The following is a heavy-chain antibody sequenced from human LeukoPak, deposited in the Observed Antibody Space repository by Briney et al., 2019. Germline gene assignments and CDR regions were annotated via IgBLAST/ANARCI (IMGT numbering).Heavy chain of an antibody. CDR2: IYPCYSDT. V-gene: IGHV5-51*01. CDR1: GYSFTSYW. Sequence: ESLKISCKGSGYSFTSYWIGWVRQMPGKGLEWMGIIYPCYSDTRYSPSSQGQVTISADKSISTAYLQWSSLKASDTAMYYCARLPNYGSGSLYFDYWGQGTLVTVSS. D-gene: IGHD3-10*01. J-gene: IGHJ4*02. CDR3: ARLPNYGSGSLYFDY.